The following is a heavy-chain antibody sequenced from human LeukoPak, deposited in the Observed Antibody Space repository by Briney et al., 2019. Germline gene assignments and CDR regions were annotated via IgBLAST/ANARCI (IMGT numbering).Heavy chain of an antibody. Sequence: ASVKVSCKASGYTFTSYDINWVRQATGQGLEWMGWMNPNSGNTGYAQKFQGRVTMTRNTSISTAYMELSSLRSEDTAVYYCATEGIAAAPYYYYGMDVWGQGTTVTVSS. CDR3: ATEGIAAAPYYYYGMDV. V-gene: IGHV1-8*01. CDR1: GYTFTSYD. J-gene: IGHJ6*02. CDR2: MNPNSGNT. D-gene: IGHD6-13*01.